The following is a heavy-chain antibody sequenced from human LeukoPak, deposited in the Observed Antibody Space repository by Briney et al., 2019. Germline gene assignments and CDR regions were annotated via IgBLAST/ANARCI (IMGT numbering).Heavy chain of an antibody. V-gene: IGHV3-23*01. CDR2: IRGDSRYT. J-gene: IGHJ4*02. CDR3: AKEYCSNGVCYVGFDS. CDR1: GFTFSSYA. Sequence: GGSLRLSCAASGFTFSSYAMTWVRQGPGKGLEWVSRIRGDSRYTYYADSVKGRFIISTDNSKNTLNQRLNSLKAEDTAVYFCAKEYCSNGVCYVGFDSWGQGNLVTVSS. D-gene: IGHD2-8*01.